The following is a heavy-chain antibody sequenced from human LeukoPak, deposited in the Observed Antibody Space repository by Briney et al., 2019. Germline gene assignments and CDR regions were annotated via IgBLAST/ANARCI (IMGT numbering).Heavy chain of an antibody. CDR1: GYTFTSYG. Sequence: ASVKVSCKASGYTFTSYGISWVRQAPGQGLEWMGWISAYNGNTNYAQKLQGRVTMTTDTSTSTAYMELRSLRSDDTAVYYCARDAIAAAGTKGYYYYGMDVWGQGTTVTVSS. D-gene: IGHD6-13*01. CDR2: ISAYNGNT. J-gene: IGHJ6*02. V-gene: IGHV1-18*01. CDR3: ARDAIAAAGTKGYYYYGMDV.